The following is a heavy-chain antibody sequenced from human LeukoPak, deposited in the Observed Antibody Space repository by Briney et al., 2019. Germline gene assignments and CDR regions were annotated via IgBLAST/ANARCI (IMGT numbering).Heavy chain of an antibody. Sequence: SKTLSLTCTVSSGSFRTYYWSWIRQPPGKGLEWIGYIFYNEGTSYNPSLKSRVTISVDTSNNQLSLKVNSVTAADTAMYYCVKPNSRYQPWTLDIWGRGTMVTVSS. J-gene: IGHJ3*02. CDR3: VKPNSRYQPWTLDI. CDR2: IFYNEGT. CDR1: SGSFRTYY. V-gene: IGHV4-59*01. D-gene: IGHD2-2*01.